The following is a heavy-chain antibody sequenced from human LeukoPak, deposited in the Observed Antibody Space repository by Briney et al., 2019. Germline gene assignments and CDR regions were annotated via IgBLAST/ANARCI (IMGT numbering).Heavy chain of an antibody. CDR2: INHSGST. V-gene: IGHV4-34*01. CDR3: AREPGGYDSSVDYFDY. CDR1: GGSFSGYY. Sequence: SETLSLTCAVYGGSFSGYYWSWIRQPPGKGLEWIGEINHSGSTNYNPSLKSRVTISVDTSKNQFSLKLSSVTAADTAVYYCAREPGGYDSSVDYFDYWGQGTLVTVSS. J-gene: IGHJ4*02. D-gene: IGHD3-22*01.